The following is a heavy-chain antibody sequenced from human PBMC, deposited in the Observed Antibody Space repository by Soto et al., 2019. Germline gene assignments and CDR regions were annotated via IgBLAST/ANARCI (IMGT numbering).Heavy chain of an antibody. Sequence: QLQLQESGPGLVKPSETLSLTCTVSGGSISSSSYYWGWIRQPPGKGLEWIGSIYYSGSTYYNPSLKSRVTISVDTSKNQFSLKLSSVTAADTAVYYCARHGPGGYYDILTGYYNGYYYYYGMDVWGQGTTVTVSS. D-gene: IGHD3-9*01. CDR2: IYYSGST. J-gene: IGHJ6*02. CDR1: GGSISSSSYY. CDR3: ARHGPGGYYDILTGYYNGYYYYYGMDV. V-gene: IGHV4-39*01.